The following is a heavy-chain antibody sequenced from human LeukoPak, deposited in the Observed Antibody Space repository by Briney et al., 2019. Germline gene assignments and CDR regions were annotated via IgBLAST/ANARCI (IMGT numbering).Heavy chain of an antibody. J-gene: IGHJ3*02. CDR3: ARGYCSGGNCWVFDI. V-gene: IGHV3-20*04. CDR2: IKWNGDSI. D-gene: IGHD2-15*01. CDR1: GFAFDDYG. Sequence: SGGSLSLSCAASGFAFDDYGMSWVRQVPGKGLEWVSGIKWNGDSIGYADSVKGRFTISRDNAKNSLYLQMNSLRAEDTALYYCARGYCSGGNCWVFDIWGQGTMVTVSS.